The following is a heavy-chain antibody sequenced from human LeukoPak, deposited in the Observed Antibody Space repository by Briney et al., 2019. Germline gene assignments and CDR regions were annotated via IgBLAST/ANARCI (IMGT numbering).Heavy chain of an antibody. Sequence: GASVKVSCKASGYTFTSYDTNWVRQATGQGLEWMGWMNPNSGNTGYAQKFQGRVTMTRNTSISTAYMELSSLRSEDTAVYYCARDYYYDSSGSSFDYWGQGTLVTVSS. D-gene: IGHD3-22*01. V-gene: IGHV1-8*01. J-gene: IGHJ4*02. CDR3: ARDYYYDSSGSSFDY. CDR1: GYTFTSYD. CDR2: MNPNSGNT.